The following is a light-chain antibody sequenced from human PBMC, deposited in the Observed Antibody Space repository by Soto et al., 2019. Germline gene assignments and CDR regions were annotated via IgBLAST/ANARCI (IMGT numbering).Light chain of an antibody. V-gene: IGKV3-20*01. CDR2: GAS. CDR1: QSVSSSY. J-gene: IGKJ1*01. CDR3: QQYGNSWT. Sequence: EIVLTQSPGTLSLSPGERATLSCRASQSVSSSYLAWYQQKPGQAPRLLIHGASSRATGIPDRDSGSGSGTDFTLTISRLEPEDFAVYYCQQYGNSWTFGQGTKVEIK.